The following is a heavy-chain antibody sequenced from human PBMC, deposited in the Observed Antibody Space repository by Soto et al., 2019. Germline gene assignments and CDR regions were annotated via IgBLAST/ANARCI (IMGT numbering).Heavy chain of an antibody. CDR3: ARVAGGYDSFDY. D-gene: IGHD5-12*01. Sequence: SVKVSCKASGGTFSSYAISWVRQAPGQGLEWMGGIIPIFGTANYAQKFQGRVTITADESTSTVYMELSSLRSEDTAVYYCARVAGGYDSFDYWGQGTLVTVSS. CDR2: IIPIFGTA. CDR1: GGTFSSYA. V-gene: IGHV1-69*13. J-gene: IGHJ4*02.